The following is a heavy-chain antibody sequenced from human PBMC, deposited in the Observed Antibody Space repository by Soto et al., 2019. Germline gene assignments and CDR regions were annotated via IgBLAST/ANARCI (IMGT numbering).Heavy chain of an antibody. Sequence: SETLSLTCTVSGDSISSSTYSWGWIRQPPGKGLEYIGTIYYSGKTYYNWPLESRVTMSLDTSKNQFSLRLTSVTAADTALYYCARRYAGNFDYWGQGTLVTVSS. J-gene: IGHJ4*02. CDR3: ARRYAGNFDY. D-gene: IGHD2-8*01. V-gene: IGHV4-39*01. CDR1: GDSISSSTYS. CDR2: IYYSGKT.